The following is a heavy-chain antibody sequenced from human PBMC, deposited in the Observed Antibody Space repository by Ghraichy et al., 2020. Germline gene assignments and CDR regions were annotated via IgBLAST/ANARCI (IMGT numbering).Heavy chain of an antibody. Sequence: SETLSLTCTVSGGSINSKNYYWGWIRQPPGKGLEWMGSIHYSGNTYYNPSLEGRVIISIDTSKNQFSLKLKSVTAADTAAYYGATRGDYYDSSEHWQYHGVDVWGKGTTVTVSS. CDR1: GGSINSKNYY. V-gene: IGHV4-39*01. J-gene: IGHJ6*04. CDR3: ATRGDYYDSSEHWQYHGVDV. D-gene: IGHD3-22*01. CDR2: IHYSGNT.